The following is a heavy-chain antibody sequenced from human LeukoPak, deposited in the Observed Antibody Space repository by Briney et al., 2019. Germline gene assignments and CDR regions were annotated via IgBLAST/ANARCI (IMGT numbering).Heavy chain of an antibody. Sequence: GGSLRLSCAASGFTFSSYGMHWVRRAPGKGLEWVAVIWYDGSNKYYADSVKGRFTISRDNSKNTLYLQMNSLRAEDTAVYYCARGFRGPARGSYYYYGMDVWGQGTTVTVSS. CDR3: ARGFRGPARGSYYYYGMDV. CDR2: IWYDGSNK. V-gene: IGHV3-33*01. D-gene: IGHD3-16*01. CDR1: GFTFSSYG. J-gene: IGHJ6*02.